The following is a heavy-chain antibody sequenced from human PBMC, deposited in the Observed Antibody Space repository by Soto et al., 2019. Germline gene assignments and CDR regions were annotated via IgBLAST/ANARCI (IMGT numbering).Heavy chain of an antibody. CDR2: IIPIFGTA. CDR1: GGTFSSYA. J-gene: IGHJ6*02. Sequence: SVKVSCKASGGTFSSYAISWVRQAPGQGLEWMGGIIPIFGTANYAQKFQGRVTITADESTSTAYMELSSLRSEDTAVYYCARVLVATISSYYYGMDVWGQGTTVTVSS. V-gene: IGHV1-69*13. CDR3: ARVLVATISSYYYGMDV. D-gene: IGHD5-12*01.